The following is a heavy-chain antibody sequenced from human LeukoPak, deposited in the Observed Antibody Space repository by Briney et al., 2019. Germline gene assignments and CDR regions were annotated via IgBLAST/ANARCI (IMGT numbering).Heavy chain of an antibody. Sequence: GGSLRLSCAASGFTFDGYAMHWVRQAPGKGLEWVSGISWNSGSIGYADSVKGRFTISRDNAKNSLYLQMNSLGAEDTALYYCAKDMAGTRWYYFDYWGQGTLVTVSS. D-gene: IGHD6-19*01. CDR2: ISWNSGSI. J-gene: IGHJ4*02. CDR3: AKDMAGTRWYYFDY. CDR1: GFTFDGYA. V-gene: IGHV3-9*01.